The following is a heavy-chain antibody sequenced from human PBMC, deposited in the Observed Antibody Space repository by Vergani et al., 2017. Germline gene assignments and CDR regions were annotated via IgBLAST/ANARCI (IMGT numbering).Heavy chain of an antibody. V-gene: IGHV1-3*01. J-gene: IGHJ4*02. CDR3: ARGCSSTSCLYFDY. CDR2: INAGNGNT. Sequence: QVQLVQSGAEVKKPGASVKVSCKASGYTFTSYAMHWVRQAPGQRLEWMGWINAGNGNTKYSQKFQGRVTITRDTSASTAYMGLSSLRSEDTAVYYCARGCSSTSCLYFDYWGQGTLVTVSS. D-gene: IGHD2-2*01. CDR1: GYTFTSYA.